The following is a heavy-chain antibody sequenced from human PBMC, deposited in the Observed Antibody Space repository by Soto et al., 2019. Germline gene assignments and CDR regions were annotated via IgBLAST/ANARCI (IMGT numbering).Heavy chain of an antibody. CDR1: GYSFTNYG. V-gene: IGHV1-18*04. CDR2: ISPYNGNT. Sequence: ASVKVSCKASGYSFTNYGINWVRQAPGQGLEWMGWISPYNGNTNYAQKLRGRVTMTTDTSTSTAYMQLRTLRSDDTAVYYCARDAAGRGWFDPWGQGTLVTVSS. J-gene: IGHJ5*02. D-gene: IGHD6-13*01. CDR3: ARDAAGRGWFDP.